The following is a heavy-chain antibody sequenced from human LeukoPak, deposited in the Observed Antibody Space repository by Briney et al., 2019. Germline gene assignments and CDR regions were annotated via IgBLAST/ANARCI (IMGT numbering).Heavy chain of an antibody. CDR3: AKEADSCGWYIDY. D-gene: IGHD6-19*01. CDR1: GFTFSSYA. Sequence: PGGSLRLSCAASGFTFSSYAMSWVRQAPGKGLEWVSVISGSGGSTSYVDSVKGRFTISRDTSKNTLYLQMNSLRAEDTAVYYCAKEADSCGWYIDYWGQGTLVTVSS. CDR2: ISGSGGST. J-gene: IGHJ4*02. V-gene: IGHV3-23*01.